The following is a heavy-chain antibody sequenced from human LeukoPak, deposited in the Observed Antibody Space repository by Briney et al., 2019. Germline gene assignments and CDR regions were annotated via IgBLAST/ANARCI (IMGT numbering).Heavy chain of an antibody. V-gene: IGHV1-2*02. J-gene: IGHJ4*02. CDR2: INPNSGGT. CDR1: GYTFTGYY. CDR3: ARGFIEYYYDSSGYDY. D-gene: IGHD3-22*01. Sequence: ASVKVSCKASGYTFTGYYMHWVRQAPGQGLEWMGWINPNSGGTNYAQKFQGRVTITADKSTSTAYMELSSLRSEDTAVYYCARGFIEYYYDSSGYDYWGQGTLVTVSS.